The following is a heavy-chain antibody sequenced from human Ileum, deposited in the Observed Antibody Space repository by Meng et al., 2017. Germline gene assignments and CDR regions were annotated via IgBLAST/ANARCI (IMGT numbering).Heavy chain of an antibody. CDR2: MSYDETNK. V-gene: IGHV3-30-3*01. Sequence: QVQLVESGGGVVKPGRSLGLSCAASGFPFSSYAIHWVRQAPGKGLEWVAVMSYDETNKFYADSVKGRITISRDNSKNTLYLQMNSLRAEDTAVYYCATGGSGYFNYWGQGTLVTVSS. D-gene: IGHD3-3*01. J-gene: IGHJ4*02. CDR1: GFPFSSYA. CDR3: ATGGSGYFNY.